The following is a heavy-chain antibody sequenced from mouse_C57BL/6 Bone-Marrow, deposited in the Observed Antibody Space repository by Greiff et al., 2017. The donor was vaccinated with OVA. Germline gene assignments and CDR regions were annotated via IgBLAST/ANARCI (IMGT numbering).Heavy chain of an antibody. CDR2: IFPGSGST. CDR1: GYTFTDYY. CDR3: ASSTAVTMDY. Sequence: VQLQQSGPELVKPGASVKISCKASGYTFTDYYINWVKQRPGQGLEWIGWIFPGSGSTYYNEKFKGKATLTVDKSSSTASMLLSTLTSEDSAVYFCASSTAVTMDYWGQGTSVTVSS. V-gene: IGHV1-75*01. D-gene: IGHD3-1*01. J-gene: IGHJ4*01.